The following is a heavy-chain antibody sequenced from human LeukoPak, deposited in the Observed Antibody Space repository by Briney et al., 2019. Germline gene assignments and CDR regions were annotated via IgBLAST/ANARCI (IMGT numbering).Heavy chain of an antibody. V-gene: IGHV4-61*08. Sequence: SETLSLTCTVSGGSVNNGGYFWNWIRQSPGKGLKWLGYVYSSGSPNYNPSLRSRVSMSVDTSKTQFSLKLSSVTAADTAVYYCASVSVSSAGYHFYYYGMDVWGKGTTVIVSS. CDR2: VYSSGSP. J-gene: IGHJ6*04. CDR1: GGSVNNGGYF. D-gene: IGHD6-25*01. CDR3: ASVSVSSAGYHFYYYGMDV.